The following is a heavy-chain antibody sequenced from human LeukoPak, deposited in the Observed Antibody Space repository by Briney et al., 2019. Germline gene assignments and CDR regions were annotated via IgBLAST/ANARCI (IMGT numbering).Heavy chain of an antibody. J-gene: IGHJ3*01. CDR1: GFTFSNYA. V-gene: IGHV3-23*01. CDR2: ITSAGAP. D-gene: IGHD4-17*01. CDR3: ARGPNGDYIGAFEF. Sequence: GGSLRLSCAASGFTFSNYAVVWVRQAPGQGLEWVSAITSAGAPRYADSVKGRFTISRDNSKNTLYLQMNSLRAEGTAQYFCARGPNGDYIGAFEFWGQGTGVTVSS.